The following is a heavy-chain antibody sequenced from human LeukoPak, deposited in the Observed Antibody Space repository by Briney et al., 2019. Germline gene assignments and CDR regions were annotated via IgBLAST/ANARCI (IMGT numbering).Heavy chain of an antibody. Sequence: GGSLRLSCAAFRFTFSDFYMSWVRQAPGKGLEWLSYISGDGATMHYADSVRGRFTVSRDNAKNSLFLQMNSLRAEDTAIYYCTREDYYYAAGYWGQGTLVTVSS. CDR1: RFTFSDFY. D-gene: IGHD3-10*01. J-gene: IGHJ4*02. V-gene: IGHV3-11*04. CDR2: ISGDGATM. CDR3: TREDYYYAAGY.